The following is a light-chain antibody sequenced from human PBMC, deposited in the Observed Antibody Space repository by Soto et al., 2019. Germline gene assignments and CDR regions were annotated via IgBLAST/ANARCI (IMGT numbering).Light chain of an antibody. CDR2: VAS. CDR1: QGIKND. Sequence: AIQMTQSPSSLSASVGDRVTITCRASQGIKNDLGWYQQKPGRAPKLLIDVASNLQSGVPSRFSGSGSGTDFTLTISSLQPEDFATYYCLQDYSYPLTFGGGTKVEIK. V-gene: IGKV1-6*01. CDR3: LQDYSYPLT. J-gene: IGKJ4*01.